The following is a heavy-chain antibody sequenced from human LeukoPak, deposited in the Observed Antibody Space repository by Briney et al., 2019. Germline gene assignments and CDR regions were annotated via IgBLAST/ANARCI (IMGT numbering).Heavy chain of an antibody. CDR1: GFTFSDYY. CDR3: ARTNQIDETAFDI. J-gene: IGHJ3*02. D-gene: IGHD1-14*01. Sequence: GGSLRLSCAASGFTFSDYYMSWIRQAPGKGLEWISYISSSSYTNYADSVKGRFTVSRDNAKNSLYLQMNSLRAEDTAMYYCARTNQIDETAFDIWGQGTMVTVSS. CDR2: ISSSSYT. V-gene: IGHV3-11*03.